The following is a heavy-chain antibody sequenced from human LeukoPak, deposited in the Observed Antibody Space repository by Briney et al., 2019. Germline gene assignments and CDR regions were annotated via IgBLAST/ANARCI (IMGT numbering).Heavy chain of an antibody. CDR1: GSSISSVGYA. V-gene: IGHV4-30-2*01. CDR2: IYHSGST. CDR3: ASFRGGSCFDY. J-gene: IGHJ4*02. D-gene: IGHD2-15*01. Sequence: SQTRSPTCAVSGSSISSVGYAWGWIRHPPGKGLEWIGYIYHSGSTYYNPSLKSRVTISVDRSKNQFSLKLSSVTAADTAVYYCASFRGGSCFDYWGQGTLVTVSS.